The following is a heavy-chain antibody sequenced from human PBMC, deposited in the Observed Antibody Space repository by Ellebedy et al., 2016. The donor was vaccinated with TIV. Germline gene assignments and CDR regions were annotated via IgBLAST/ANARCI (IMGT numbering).Heavy chain of an antibody. D-gene: IGHD5-18*01. CDR2: ISRNDGE. CDR3: AHKSPYTYGYFDY. Sequence: SGPTLVKPTQTLTLTCSFSGFSLTTSGVGVGWIRQPPGKALEWLALISRNDGERYSPSLQNRLTVSMDTSKNQVVLSMTNVDPVDTATYFCAHKSPYTYGYFDYWGQGTLVTVSS. V-gene: IGHV2-5*01. CDR1: GFSLTTSGVG. J-gene: IGHJ4*02.